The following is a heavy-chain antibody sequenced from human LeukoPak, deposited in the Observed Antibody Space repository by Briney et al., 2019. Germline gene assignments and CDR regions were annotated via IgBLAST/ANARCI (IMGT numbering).Heavy chain of an antibody. V-gene: IGHV1-2*06. Sequence: ASVKVSCKASGYTFTSYGISWVRQAPGQGLEWMGRINPNSGGTNYAQKFQGRVTTTRDTSISTAYMELSRLRSDDTAVYYCARDRGYCTNGVCYNIDYWGQGTLVTVSS. CDR2: INPNSGGT. CDR3: ARDRGYCTNGVCYNIDY. CDR1: GYTFTSYG. D-gene: IGHD2-8*01. J-gene: IGHJ4*02.